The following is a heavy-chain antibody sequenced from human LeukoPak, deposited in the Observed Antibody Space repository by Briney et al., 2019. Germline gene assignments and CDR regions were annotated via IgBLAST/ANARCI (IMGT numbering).Heavy chain of an antibody. V-gene: IGHV1-18*01. J-gene: IGHJ5*02. Sequence: ASVKVSGKASGYTFTSYGISWVRQAPGQGLEWMGWISANNGNTNYAQKLQGRVTMTTDTSTSTAYMELRSLRSDDTAVYYCARMSVNPVERAIVLFDPWGQGTLVTVSS. CDR1: GYTFTSYG. D-gene: IGHD6-19*01. CDR3: ARMSVNPVERAIVLFDP. CDR2: ISANNGNT.